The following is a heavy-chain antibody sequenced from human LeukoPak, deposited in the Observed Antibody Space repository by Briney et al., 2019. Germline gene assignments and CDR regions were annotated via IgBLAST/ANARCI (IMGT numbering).Heavy chain of an antibody. J-gene: IGHJ3*02. Sequence: GGSLRLSCAASGFTFSTYWMSWVRQAPGKGLEWVANIKQDGSEKYYVDSVKGRFTISRDNAKNSLYLQMNSLRAEDTAVYYCARAIVLRFLEWPPDAFDIWGQGTMVTVSS. V-gene: IGHV3-7*03. CDR1: GFTFSTYW. CDR2: IKQDGSEK. D-gene: IGHD3-3*01. CDR3: ARAIVLRFLEWPPDAFDI.